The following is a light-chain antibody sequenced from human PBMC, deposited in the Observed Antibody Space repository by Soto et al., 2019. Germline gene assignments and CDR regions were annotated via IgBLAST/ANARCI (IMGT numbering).Light chain of an antibody. V-gene: IGKV3-20*01. J-gene: IGKJ1*01. Sequence: PGDRAALSCRASRSLSSTSLAWYQQRPGQAPRLLIYDVSSRATGIPDRSSGSGSGTDFTLTINRLEPDDFAVYYCQQYSSSPRTFGQGTKVEIK. CDR3: QQYSSSPRT. CDR1: RSLSSTS. CDR2: DVS.